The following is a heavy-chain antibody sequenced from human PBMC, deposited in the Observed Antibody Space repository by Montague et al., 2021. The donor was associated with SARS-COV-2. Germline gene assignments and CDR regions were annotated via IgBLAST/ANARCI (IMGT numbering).Heavy chain of an antibody. CDR2: IFDSGSN. Sequence: SETLSLTCTVSGGSISSSSYYWGWIRQPPGKGLEWIGSIFDSGSNDYNPSLKSRVTISVDTSKNQFYLKLSSVTAADTAVYYCASMVRYQSYYFDYWGQGTPVTVSS. D-gene: IGHD3-10*01. J-gene: IGHJ4*02. CDR3: ASMVRYQSYYFDY. CDR1: GGSISSSSYY. V-gene: IGHV4-39*01.